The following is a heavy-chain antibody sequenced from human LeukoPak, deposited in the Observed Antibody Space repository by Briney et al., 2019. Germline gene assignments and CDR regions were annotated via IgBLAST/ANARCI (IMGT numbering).Heavy chain of an antibody. V-gene: IGHV3-23*01. Sequence: GGSLRLSCAASGFTFSSYAMSWVRQAPGKGLEWVSAISGSDGSTYYADSVKGRFTISRDNSKNTLYLQMNSLRAEDTAVYYCAKVRGYSYGPNDYRGQGTLVTVSS. CDR2: ISGSDGST. D-gene: IGHD5-18*01. CDR1: GFTFSSYA. J-gene: IGHJ4*02. CDR3: AKVRGYSYGPNDY.